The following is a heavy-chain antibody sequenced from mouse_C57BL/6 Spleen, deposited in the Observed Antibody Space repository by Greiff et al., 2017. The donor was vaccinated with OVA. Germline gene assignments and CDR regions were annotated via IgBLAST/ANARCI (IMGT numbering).Heavy chain of an antibody. V-gene: IGHV1-26*01. D-gene: IGHD4-1*01. J-gene: IGHJ2*01. CDR2: INPNNGGT. CDR1: GYTFTDYY. Sequence: VQLQQSGPELVKPGASVKISCKASGYTFTDYYMNWVKQSHGKSLEWIGDINPNNGGTSYNQKFKGKATLTVDKSSSTAYMELRSLTSEDSAVYYCARRKLGFDYWGQGTTLTVSS. CDR3: ARRKLGFDY.